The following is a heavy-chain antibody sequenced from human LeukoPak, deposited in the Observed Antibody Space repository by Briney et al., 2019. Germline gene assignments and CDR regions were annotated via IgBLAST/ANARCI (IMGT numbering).Heavy chain of an antibody. D-gene: IGHD2-2*01. CDR2: IKQDGSEK. CDR1: GFTFSSYW. V-gene: IGHV3-7*01. J-gene: IGHJ6*03. CDR3: ARAPDIVVVPAAASTYYYYYMDV. Sequence: GGSLRLSCAASGFTFSSYWMSWVRQAPGKGLEWVANIKQDGSEKYYVDSVKGRFTISRDNAKNSLYPQMNSLRAEDTAVYYCARAPDIVVVPAAASTYYYYYMDVWGKGTTVTVSS.